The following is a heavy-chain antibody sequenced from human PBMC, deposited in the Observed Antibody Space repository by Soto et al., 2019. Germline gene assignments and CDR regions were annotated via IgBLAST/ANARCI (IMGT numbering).Heavy chain of an antibody. CDR3: ARSIRGPRRFNGMDV. CDR2: IERDDDDK. Sequence: SGPTLVNPTDTLTRTCTFSGFSLTSPGMCVSWIRQSPGKALEWLALIERDDDDKYYSTSLKTRLTISKDTRKNQVVLTMANMEPADTATYYCARSIRGPRRFNGMDVWGQGTTVTVS. V-gene: IGHV2-70*13. D-gene: IGHD1-20*01. J-gene: IGHJ6*02. CDR1: GFSLTSPGMC.